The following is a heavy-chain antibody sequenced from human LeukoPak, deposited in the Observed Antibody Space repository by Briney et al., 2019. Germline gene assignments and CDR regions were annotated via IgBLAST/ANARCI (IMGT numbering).Heavy chain of an antibody. CDR1: GFTFSSYW. J-gene: IGHJ4*02. V-gene: IGHV3-74*01. D-gene: IGHD5-18*01. CDR2: IKGDGSST. Sequence: GGSLRLSCAASGFTFSSYWTHWVRHTPGKGLVWVSRIKGDGSSTSYVDSVKGRFTISRDNAKNTLYLQMNSLRAEDTAVYYCARDGYSFGHDFDYWGQGTLVTVSS. CDR3: ARDGYSFGHDFDY.